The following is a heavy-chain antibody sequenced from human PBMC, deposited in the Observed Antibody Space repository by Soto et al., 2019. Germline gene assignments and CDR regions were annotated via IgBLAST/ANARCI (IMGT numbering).Heavy chain of an antibody. CDR2: ISSSSSTI. CDR3: ARALRRDGYSPLGDY. V-gene: IGHV3-48*02. CDR1: GFTFSSYS. D-gene: IGHD4-4*01. J-gene: IGHJ4*02. Sequence: EVQLVESGGGLVQPGGSLRLSCAASGFTFSSYSMNWVRQAPGKGLEWVSYISSSSSTIYYADSVEGRFTISRDNAKNSLYLQMNSLRDEDTAVYYCARALRRDGYSPLGDYWGQGTLVTVSS.